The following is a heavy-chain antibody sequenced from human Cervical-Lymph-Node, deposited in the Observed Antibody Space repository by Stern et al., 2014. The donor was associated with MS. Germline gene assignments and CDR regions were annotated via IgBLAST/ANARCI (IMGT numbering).Heavy chain of an antibody. D-gene: IGHD6-6*01. CDR3: ARRGGYSSSPEPWVY. J-gene: IGHJ4*02. CDR1: GGTFSSYA. Sequence: MHLVESGAEVKKPGSSVKVSCKASGGTFSSYAISWVRPAPGQGLEWMGGIIPIFGTANSAQTFQGRVPITANESTGTAYIELSSLRSEDTAVYYCARRGGYSSSPEPWVYWGQGTLVTVSS. V-gene: IGHV1-69*01. CDR2: IIPIFGTA.